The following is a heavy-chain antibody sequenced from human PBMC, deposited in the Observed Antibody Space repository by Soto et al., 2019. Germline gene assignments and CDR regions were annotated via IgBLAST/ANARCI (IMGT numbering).Heavy chain of an antibody. CDR3: ARRYGWLYFDY. Sequence: SETLSLTCTVSGDSISSSNYFWGWIRQPPGKGLEWIGTIFYSGSTYYNPSLKSRVTISVDTSKNQFSLKLTSVTAADTALYYCARRYGWLYFDYWGQGTLVTVSS. CDR1: GDSISSSNYF. V-gene: IGHV4-39*01. J-gene: IGHJ4*02. CDR2: IFYSGST. D-gene: IGHD6-19*01.